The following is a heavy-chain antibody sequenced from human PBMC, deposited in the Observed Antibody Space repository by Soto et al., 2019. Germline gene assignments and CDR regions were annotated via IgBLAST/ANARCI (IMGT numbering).Heavy chain of an antibody. CDR1: GGSISSSSYY. CDR2: IYYSGST. J-gene: IGHJ3*02. V-gene: IGHV4-39*01. Sequence: QLQLQESGPGLVKPSETLSLTCTVSGGSISSSSYYWGWIRQPPGKGLEWIGCIYYSGSTYYNPSLKSRVTIYVDTSKNQFSLKLSSVTAADTAVYYCATSELYGPNAFDIWVQGTMVTVSS. CDR3: ATSELYGPNAFDI. D-gene: IGHD4-17*01.